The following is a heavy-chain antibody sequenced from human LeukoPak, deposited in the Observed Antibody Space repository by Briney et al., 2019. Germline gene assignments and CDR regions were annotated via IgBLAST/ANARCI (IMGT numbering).Heavy chain of an antibody. CDR3: AKAPGGIVGY. V-gene: IGHV3-21*04. J-gene: IGHJ4*02. Sequence: PGGSLRLSCAASGFTFSSYSMNWVRQAPGKGLEWVSSISSSSSYIYYADSVKGRFTISRDNSKNTLYLQMNSLRAEDTAVYYCAKAPGGIVGYWGQGTLVTVSS. D-gene: IGHD3-16*01. CDR1: GFTFSSYS. CDR2: ISSSSSYI.